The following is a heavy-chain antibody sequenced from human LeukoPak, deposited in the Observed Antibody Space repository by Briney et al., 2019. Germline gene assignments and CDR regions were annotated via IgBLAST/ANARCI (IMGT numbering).Heavy chain of an antibody. CDR2: INHSGST. CDR1: GGSFSGYY. CDR3: ARDFPGITMVRGVDNWFDP. J-gene: IGHJ5*02. D-gene: IGHD3-10*01. Sequence: SETLSLTCAVYGGSFSGYYWSWIRQPPGKGLEWIGEINHSGSTNYNPSLKSRVTISVDTSKNQFSLKLSSVTAADTAVYYCARDFPGITMVRGVDNWFDPWGQGTLVTVSS. V-gene: IGHV4-34*01.